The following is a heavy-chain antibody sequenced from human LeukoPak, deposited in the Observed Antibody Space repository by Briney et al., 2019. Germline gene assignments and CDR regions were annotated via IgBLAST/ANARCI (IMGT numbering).Heavy chain of an antibody. J-gene: IGHJ4*02. CDR2: ISSDGSGT. V-gene: IGHV3-30*04. CDR3: ARARYCSSTSCFLDY. CDR1: GFTFSTYA. Sequence: GGSLRLSCAASGFTFSTYAIHWVRQAPGKGPEWVAIISSDGSGTYYADSVKGRFTISRDNSKNTLYLQMNSLTAEDTALHYCARARYCSSTSCFLDYWGQGTLVTVSS. D-gene: IGHD2-2*01.